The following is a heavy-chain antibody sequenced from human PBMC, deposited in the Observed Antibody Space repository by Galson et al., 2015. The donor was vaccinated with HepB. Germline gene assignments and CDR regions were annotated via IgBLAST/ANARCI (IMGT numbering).Heavy chain of an antibody. V-gene: IGHV1-18*04. CDR1: GYTFTSYG. CDR3: ARGQGGYDWGLIVGPLAFDI. Sequence: QSGAEVKKPGASVKVSCKASGYTFTSYGISWVRQAPGQGLEWMGWISAYNGNTNYAQKLQGRVTMTTDTSTSTAYMELRSLRSDDTAVYYCARGQGGYDWGLIVGPLAFDIWGQGTMVTVSS. D-gene: IGHD5-12*01. CDR2: ISAYNGNT. J-gene: IGHJ3*02.